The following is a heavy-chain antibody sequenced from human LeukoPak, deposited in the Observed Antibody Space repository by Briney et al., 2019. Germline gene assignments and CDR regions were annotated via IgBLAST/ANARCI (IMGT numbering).Heavy chain of an antibody. CDR3: ARGNFDFLSAFQTHYFDH. Sequence: SETLSLTCIVSGGSISVHSWSWIRQSPEKGLEGLGYIFLTGSTQFNPSLQKSVPIFVDPSKNHFSLRLSTVTAADTAVYYCARGNFDFLSAFQTHYFDHWGQGTLVTVSS. V-gene: IGHV4-59*11. CDR2: IFLTGST. D-gene: IGHD3-3*01. CDR1: GGSISVHS. J-gene: IGHJ4*02.